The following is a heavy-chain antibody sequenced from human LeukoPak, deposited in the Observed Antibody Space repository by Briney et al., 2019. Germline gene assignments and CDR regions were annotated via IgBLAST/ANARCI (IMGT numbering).Heavy chain of an antibody. D-gene: IGHD1-26*01. Sequence: GGSLRPSCAASGFTFSSYAMSWVRQAPGKGLEWVSAISGSGGSTYYADSVKGRFTISRDNSKNTLYLQMSSLRAEDTAVYYCAKDKGIGGSYPFDYWGQGTLVTVSS. V-gene: IGHV3-23*01. CDR2: ISGSGGST. CDR3: AKDKGIGGSYPFDY. J-gene: IGHJ4*02. CDR1: GFTFSSYA.